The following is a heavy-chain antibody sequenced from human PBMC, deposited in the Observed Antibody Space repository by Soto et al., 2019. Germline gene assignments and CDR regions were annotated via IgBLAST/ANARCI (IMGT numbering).Heavy chain of an antibody. CDR3: ARVLSRGYSGYDVYYYYGMDV. J-gene: IGHJ6*02. V-gene: IGHV3-30-3*01. Sequence: QTGGSLRLSCAASGFTFSSYAMHWVRQAPGKGLEWVAVISYDGSNKYYADSVKGRFTISRDNSKNTLYLQMNSLRAEDTAVYYCARVLSRGYSGYDVYYYYGMDVWGQGTTVTVSS. D-gene: IGHD5-12*01. CDR1: GFTFSSYA. CDR2: ISYDGSNK.